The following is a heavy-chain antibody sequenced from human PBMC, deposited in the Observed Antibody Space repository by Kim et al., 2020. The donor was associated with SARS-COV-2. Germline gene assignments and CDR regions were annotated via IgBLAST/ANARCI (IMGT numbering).Heavy chain of an antibody. D-gene: IGHD3-3*01. Sequence: GGSLRLSCAASGFTFSSYEMNWVRQAPGKGLEWVSYISSSGSTIYYADSVKGRFTISRDNAKNSLYLQMNSLRAEDTAVYYCARGPEYDFWSGYYPPTLYFDYWGQGTLVTVSS. CDR3: ARGPEYDFWSGYYPPTLYFDY. CDR1: GFTFSSYE. CDR2: ISSSGSTI. V-gene: IGHV3-48*03. J-gene: IGHJ4*02.